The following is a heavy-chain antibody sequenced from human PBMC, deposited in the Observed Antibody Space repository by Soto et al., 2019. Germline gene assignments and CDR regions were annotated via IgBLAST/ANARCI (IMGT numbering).Heavy chain of an antibody. J-gene: IGHJ4*02. CDR1: GGSFSGYY. Sequence: SETLSLTCAVYGGSFSGYYWSWIRQPPGKGLEWIGNIYYTGNTNYNPSLKSRVTISVDTSKNQFSLKLSSVTAADTAVYYCARPSVAVTLGPFDYWGQGSLVTVSS. D-gene: IGHD6-19*01. CDR2: IYYTGNT. V-gene: IGHV4-34*11. CDR3: ARPSVAVTLGPFDY.